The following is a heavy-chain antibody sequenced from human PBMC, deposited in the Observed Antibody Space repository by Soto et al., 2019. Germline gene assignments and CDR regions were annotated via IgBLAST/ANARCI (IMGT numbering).Heavy chain of an antibody. J-gene: IGHJ4*02. CDR3: AIGSEGWFGEFWH. D-gene: IGHD3-10*01. Sequence: TLSLTCAVSGGSISTSNWWSWVRQPPGKGLEWIGEVYRTGSTNYNPSLESRLTISVDNSKNTLYLQMDSLRVEDTAVYFCAIGSEGWFGEFWHWGQGTLVTVSS. V-gene: IGHV4-4*01. CDR1: GGSISTSNW. CDR2: VYRTGST.